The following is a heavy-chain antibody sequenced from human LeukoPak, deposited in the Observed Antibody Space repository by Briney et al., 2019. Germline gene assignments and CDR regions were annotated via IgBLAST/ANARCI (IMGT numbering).Heavy chain of an antibody. CDR3: ARDSGIAAAGSSPSDY. CDR1: GGTFSSYA. D-gene: IGHD6-13*01. CDR2: IIPIFGIA. V-gene: IGHV1-69*04. J-gene: IGHJ4*02. Sequence: SVKVSCKASGGTFSSYAISWVRQAPGQGLEWMGRIIPIFGIANYAQKFQGRVTITADKSTSTAYMELSSLRSEDTAVYYCARDSGIAAAGSSPSDYWGQGTLVTVSS.